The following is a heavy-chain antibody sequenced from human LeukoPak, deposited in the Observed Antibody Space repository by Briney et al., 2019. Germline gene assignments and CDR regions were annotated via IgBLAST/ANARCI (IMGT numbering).Heavy chain of an antibody. CDR1: GFTFSSYS. D-gene: IGHD3-22*01. V-gene: IGHV3-21*01. Sequence: GGSLRLSCAASGFTFSSYSMNWVRQAPGKGLEWVSSISSSSNYIYYTDSVKGRFTISRDNAKNSLYLQMNSLRAEDTAVYYCARAPTYDTASSGHATNSIFDYWGQGTLVTVSS. CDR2: ISSSSNYI. CDR3: ARAPTYDTASSGHATNSIFDY. J-gene: IGHJ4*02.